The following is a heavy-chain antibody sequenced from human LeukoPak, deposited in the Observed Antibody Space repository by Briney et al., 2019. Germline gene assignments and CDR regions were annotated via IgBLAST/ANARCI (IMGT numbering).Heavy chain of an antibody. Sequence: ASVKVSCKASGYTFNGYYIHWVRQAPGQGLEWMGWINPNTGDRNYAQKFQGRVTMTRDTSISTAYMELSRLRFDDTAVYYCARSRMSDAFDIWGQGTMVTVSS. CDR2: INPNTGDR. CDR3: ARSRMSDAFDI. V-gene: IGHV1-2*02. CDR1: GYTFNGYY. J-gene: IGHJ3*02. D-gene: IGHD2/OR15-2a*01.